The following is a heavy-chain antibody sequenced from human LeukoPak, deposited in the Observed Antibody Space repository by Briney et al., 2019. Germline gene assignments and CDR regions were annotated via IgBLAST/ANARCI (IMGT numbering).Heavy chain of an antibody. CDR3: AKIGGYVVY. CDR1: GFTFSTFA. Sequence: GGSLRLSCAASGFTFSTFAMIWVRQPPGKGLEWVSSIFPSGGEIHYADSVRGRFTISRDNSKNTLYLQMNSLRVEDTAVYFCAKIGGYVVYWGQGTLVTVSS. V-gene: IGHV3-23*01. CDR2: IFPSGGEI. J-gene: IGHJ4*02.